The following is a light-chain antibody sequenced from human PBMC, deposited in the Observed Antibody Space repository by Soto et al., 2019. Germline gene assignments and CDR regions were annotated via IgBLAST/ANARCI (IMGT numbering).Light chain of an antibody. CDR1: QSISSY. CDR3: PHNYRVGT. Sequence: DIQMTQSPSSLSASVGDRVTITCRASQSISSYLNWYQQKPGKAPKLLIYAASSLQSGVPSRFSGSGSGTDFTLTISSLQPEDFATYYCPHNYRVGTFGQGTKVEIK. CDR2: AAS. V-gene: IGKV1-39*01. J-gene: IGKJ1*01.